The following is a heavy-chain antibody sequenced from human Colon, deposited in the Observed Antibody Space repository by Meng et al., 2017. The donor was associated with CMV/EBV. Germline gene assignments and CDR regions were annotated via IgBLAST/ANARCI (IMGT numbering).Heavy chain of an antibody. J-gene: IGHJ6*02. V-gene: IGHV3-43D*03. CDR2: IDWDGGNT. D-gene: IGHD3-9*01. CDR1: GFIFEDYA. Sequence: GASLEISCAASGFIFEDYAMHWVRQVPGKGLEWVSLIDWDGGNTYYADAVKGRFTISRDNSKDSLYLQMNSLRVEDTALYYCAKDFTAYYHTTGGAAFSGMDVWGLGTTVTVSS. CDR3: AKDFTAYYHTTGGAAFSGMDV.